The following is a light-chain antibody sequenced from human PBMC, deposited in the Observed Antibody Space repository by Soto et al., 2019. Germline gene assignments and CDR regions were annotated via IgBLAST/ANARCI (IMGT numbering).Light chain of an antibody. CDR2: DNS. Sequence: QSVLTQPASVSGAPGQRVTISCTGGSSNIGAGYDVHWYRQLPGTAPELLIYDNSNRPSGVPARFSGSKSGTSASLAITGLQADDEADYYSQSYDTSLSGWVVFGGGTKLTVL. CDR3: QSYDTSLSGWVV. J-gene: IGLJ2*01. CDR1: SSNIGAGYD. V-gene: IGLV1-40*01.